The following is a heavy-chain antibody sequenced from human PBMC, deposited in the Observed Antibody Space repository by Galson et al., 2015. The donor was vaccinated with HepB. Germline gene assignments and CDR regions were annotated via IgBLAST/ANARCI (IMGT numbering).Heavy chain of an antibody. CDR1: GGSFSGYY. CDR2: INHSGGT. CDR3: TRAGSFGSGA. Sequence: SETLSLTCAVYGGSFSGYYWTWIRQPPGKGLEWIGEINHSGGTNYNPSLKSRISIPVDTSKNQFFLNLRSVTAADTALYYCTRAGSFGSGAWGQGSLVTVSS. D-gene: IGHD3-10*01. J-gene: IGHJ5*02. V-gene: IGHV4-34*01.